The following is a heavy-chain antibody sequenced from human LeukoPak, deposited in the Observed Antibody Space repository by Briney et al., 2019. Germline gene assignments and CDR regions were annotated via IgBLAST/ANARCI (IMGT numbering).Heavy chain of an antibody. CDR2: IYTSGST. J-gene: IGHJ3*02. D-gene: IGHD2-2*01. Sequence: SETLSLTCTVSGGSISSYYRSWIRQPAGKGLEWIGRIYTSGSTNYNPSLKSRVTMSVDTSKNQFSLKLSSVTAADTAVYYCARVGYCSSTSCYDAFDIWGQGTMVTVSS. V-gene: IGHV4-4*07. CDR1: GGSISSYY. CDR3: ARVGYCSSTSCYDAFDI.